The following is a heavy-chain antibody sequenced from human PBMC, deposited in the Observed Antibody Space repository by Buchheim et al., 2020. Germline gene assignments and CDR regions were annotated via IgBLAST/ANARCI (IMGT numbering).Heavy chain of an antibody. CDR1: GLIFSHYA. J-gene: IGHJ6*02. CDR2: ISGSGGTT. V-gene: IGHV3-23*01. D-gene: IGHD3-16*02. Sequence: EVQVWESGGGLVQPGGSLRLSCAASGLIFSHYAMSWVRQAPGKGLEWVSVISGSGGTTYYAASVQGRFTVSRDNFKNTIFLQMHSLRADDSAVYYCALKGELSPVPSAMDVWGQGTT. CDR3: ALKGELSPVPSAMDV.